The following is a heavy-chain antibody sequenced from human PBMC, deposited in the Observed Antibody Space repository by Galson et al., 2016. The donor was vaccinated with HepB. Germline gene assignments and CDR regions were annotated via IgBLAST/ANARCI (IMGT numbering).Heavy chain of an antibody. J-gene: IGHJ4*02. CDR2: IYTSGST. V-gene: IGHV4-61*02. D-gene: IGHD2-15*01. CDR1: GGSISRGSYY. Sequence: TLSLTCTVSGGSISRGSYYWSWIRQPAGKGLEWIGRIYTSGSTNYNPSLKSRVTISVDTSKNQFSLKLSSVTAADTAVYYCARYCSGGSCYNSGVDYWGQGTLVTVSS. CDR3: ARYCSGGSCYNSGVDY.